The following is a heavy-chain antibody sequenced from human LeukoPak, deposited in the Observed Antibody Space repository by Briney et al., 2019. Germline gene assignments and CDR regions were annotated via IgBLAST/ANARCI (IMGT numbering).Heavy chain of an antibody. V-gene: IGHV3-7*03. J-gene: IGHJ4*02. CDR3: ARGQFRGYSYGQTDY. CDR2: IKQDGSEK. D-gene: IGHD5-18*01. Sequence: PGGSLRLSCAASGFTFSSYWMSWVRQAPGKGLEWVANIKQDGSEKYYVDSVKGRFTISRDNAKNSLYLQMNSLRAEDTAVYYCARGQFRGYSYGQTDYWGQGTLVTVSS. CDR1: GFTFSSYW.